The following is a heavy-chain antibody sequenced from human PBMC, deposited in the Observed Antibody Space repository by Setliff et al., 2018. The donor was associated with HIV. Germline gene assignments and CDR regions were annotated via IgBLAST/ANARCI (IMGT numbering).Heavy chain of an antibody. J-gene: IGHJ4*02. CDR1: GGSFSGYF. CDR2: IDQSGSA. CDR3: ARVVGTRAVDY. V-gene: IGHV4-34*01. Sequence: SETLSLTCAVYGGSFSGYFWAWIRQPPGKGLEWIAEIDQSGSANYNPSLKSRVTISVDRSKNQFSLKLSSVTAADTAVYYCARVVGTRAVDYWGQGTLVTVSS. D-gene: IGHD2-21*02.